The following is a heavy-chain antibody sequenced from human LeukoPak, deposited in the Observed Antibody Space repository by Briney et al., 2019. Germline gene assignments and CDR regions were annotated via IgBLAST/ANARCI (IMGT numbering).Heavy chain of an antibody. Sequence: GGSLRLSCAASGFTFSNYWMHWVRQVPEKGLVWVSRVNPDGSSITYANSVKGRFTSSRDNAKNTLYLQMNSLRVEDTAVYYCARGGSYGDYWGQGILVTVSS. CDR1: GFTFSNYW. J-gene: IGHJ4*02. V-gene: IGHV3-74*01. CDR3: ARGGSYGDY. D-gene: IGHD3-16*01. CDR2: VNPDGSSI.